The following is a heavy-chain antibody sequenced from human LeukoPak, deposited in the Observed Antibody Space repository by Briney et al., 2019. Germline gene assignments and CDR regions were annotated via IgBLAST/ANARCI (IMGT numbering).Heavy chain of an antibody. CDR2: ISGSGGRT. V-gene: IGHV3-23*01. D-gene: IGHD1-26*01. Sequence: GGSLRLSCAASGFTFSNYGMSWVRQAPGKGLEWVSAISGSGGRTYHADSVKGRFTISRDNSKNTLYLQMNSVRSEDTALYYCAKPSGSGVDYWGQGTRVTVSS. J-gene: IGHJ4*01. CDR3: AKPSGSGVDY. CDR1: GFTFSNYG.